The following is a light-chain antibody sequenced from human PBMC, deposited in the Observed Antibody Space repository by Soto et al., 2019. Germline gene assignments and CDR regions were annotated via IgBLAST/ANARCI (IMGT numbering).Light chain of an antibody. Sequence: EIVLSQSPGTLALSPGERATLSCRASRSVSSSYLAWYQQKPGQAPRLLIYGASSRATGIPDRFSGSGSGADFTLTISRLEPEDFAVYYCQQSGSSPGTFGQGTKLEIK. CDR2: GAS. V-gene: IGKV3-20*01. J-gene: IGKJ2*01. CDR1: RSVSSSY. CDR3: QQSGSSPGT.